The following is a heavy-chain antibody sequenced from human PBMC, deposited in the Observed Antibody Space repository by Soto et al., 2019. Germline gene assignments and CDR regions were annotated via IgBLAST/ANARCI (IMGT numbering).Heavy chain of an antibody. CDR3: TTDPRFLEWLLSPWFDP. CDR2: IKSKTDGGTT. V-gene: IGHV3-15*01. Sequence: PVGSLRLSCAASGFTFSNAWMSWVRQAPGKGLEWVGRIKSKTDGGTTDYAAPVKGRFTISRDDSKNTLYLQMNSLKTEDTAVYYCTTDPRFLEWLLSPWFDPWGQGTLVTVSS. CDR1: GFTFSNAW. D-gene: IGHD3-3*01. J-gene: IGHJ5*02.